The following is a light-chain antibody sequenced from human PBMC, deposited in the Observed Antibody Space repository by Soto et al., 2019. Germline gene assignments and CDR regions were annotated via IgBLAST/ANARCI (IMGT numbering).Light chain of an antibody. V-gene: IGLV2-14*01. J-gene: IGLJ1*01. CDR3: SSYTSSSTLV. CDR1: SSDVGGYNY. CDR2: EVS. Sequence: QSVLTQPASVSGPPGQSITISCTGTSSDVGGYNYVSWYQQHPGKAPKLMIYEVSNRPSGVSNRFSGSKSGNTPSLTISGLQAEDEADYYCSSYTSSSTLVFGTGTKVTVL.